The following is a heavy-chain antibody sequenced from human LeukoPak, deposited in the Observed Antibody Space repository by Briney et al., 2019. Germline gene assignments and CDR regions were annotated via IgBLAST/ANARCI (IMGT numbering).Heavy chain of an antibody. CDR3: VKEYGDYPNNWFDP. CDR1: GFTFSTYA. V-gene: IGHV3-23*01. J-gene: IGHJ5*02. D-gene: IGHD4-17*01. Sequence: PGGSLRLSCAASGFTFSTYAMSWVRPAPGKGLEWVSAVNPSGVSTYYADSVKGRFTVSRDNSKNTLYLQMNSLRAEDTAIYYCVKEYGDYPNNWFDPWGQGTLVTVSS. CDR2: VNPSGVST.